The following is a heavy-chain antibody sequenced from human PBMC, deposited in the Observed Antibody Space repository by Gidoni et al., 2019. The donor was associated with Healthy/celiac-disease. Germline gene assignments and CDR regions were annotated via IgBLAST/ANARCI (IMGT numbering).Heavy chain of an antibody. CDR2: IDPSDSYT. CDR1: GYSFTSYW. V-gene: IGHV5-10-1*03. D-gene: IGHD3-10*01. Sequence: EVQLVQSGAEVKKPGESRRISCKGSGYSFTSYWIRWVRQMPGKGLEWMGRIDPSDSYTNYSPSFQGHVTISADKSISTAYLQWSSLKASDTAMYYCARHDDPGYYYGSGSSPFDYWGQGTLVTVSS. J-gene: IGHJ4*02. CDR3: ARHDDPGYYYGSGSSPFDY.